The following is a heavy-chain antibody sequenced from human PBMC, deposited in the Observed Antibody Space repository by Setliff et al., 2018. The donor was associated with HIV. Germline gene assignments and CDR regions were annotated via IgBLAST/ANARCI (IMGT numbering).Heavy chain of an antibody. CDR1: GGSFSGYY. J-gene: IGHJ2*01. CDR3: ARSGGTGGDYVWYYFDL. D-gene: IGHD4-17*01. V-gene: IGHV4-34*10. Sequence: SETLSLTCDVYGGSFSGYYWSWIRQSPEKGLEWIGEINDIGSTKYNPSLKSRFTISADIPNNQFSLNLKSVTAADTAVYYCARSGGTGGDYVWYYFDLWGRGTLVTSPQ. CDR2: INDIGST.